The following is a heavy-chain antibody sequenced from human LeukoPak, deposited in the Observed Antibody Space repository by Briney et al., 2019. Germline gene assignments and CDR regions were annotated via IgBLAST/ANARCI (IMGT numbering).Heavy chain of an antibody. J-gene: IGHJ5*02. D-gene: IGHD2-15*01. CDR1: GGSISSYY. CDR3: ARTFLVVAATRMPKAQKKSPDWFDP. Sequence: PSETLSLTCTVSGGSISSYYWSWIRQPAGKGLEWIGRIYTSGSTNYNPSLKSRVTISVDTSKNQFSLKLSSVTAADTAVYYCARTFLVVAATRMPKAQKKSPDWFDPWGPGNPGHRLL. V-gene: IGHV4-4*07. CDR2: IYTSGST.